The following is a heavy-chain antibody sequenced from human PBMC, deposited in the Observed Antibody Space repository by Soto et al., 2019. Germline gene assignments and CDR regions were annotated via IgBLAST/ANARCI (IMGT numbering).Heavy chain of an antibody. CDR1: GYTFTAYY. J-gene: IGHJ6*02. V-gene: IGHV1-2*02. CDR3: ARNMDYYYGRGSGNGHGV. Sequence: QVQLVQSGAEVKEPGDSVRVSCEASGYTFTAYYIHWVRRAPGQGLEWMGWINPKFGDTTYAQDFQGRISMTRDMSISTAYMELRRLTSDDTAIYYCARNMDYYYGRGSGNGHGVWGQGTTVTVFS. CDR2: INPKFGDT. D-gene: IGHD3-10*02.